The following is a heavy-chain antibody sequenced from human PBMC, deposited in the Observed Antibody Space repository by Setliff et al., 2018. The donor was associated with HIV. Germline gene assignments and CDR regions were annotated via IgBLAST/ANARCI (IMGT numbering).Heavy chain of an antibody. V-gene: IGHV4-4*07. CDR1: GASISSDT. CDR2: THRLGTI. CDR3: AVYYEGVGGRGI. J-gene: IGHJ4*02. D-gene: IGHD3-16*01. Sequence: SETLSLTCIVSGASISSDTWSWIRQPPGRGLEWIGSTHRLGTINYNPSLKSRFTISVDISKRQFSLRLSSVTAADTAQYFCAVYYEGVGGRGIWGPGTLVTVSS.